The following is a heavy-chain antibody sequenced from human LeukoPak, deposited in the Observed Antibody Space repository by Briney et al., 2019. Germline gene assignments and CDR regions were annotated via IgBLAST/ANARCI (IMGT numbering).Heavy chain of an antibody. V-gene: IGHV3-30-3*01. CDR2: ISYDGSNK. CDR1: GFTFSSYA. Sequence: GGSLRLSCAASGFTFSSYAMHWVRQAPGKGLEWVAVISYDGSNKYYADSVKGRFTISRDNSKNTLYLQMNSLRAEDTAVYYCARGDYYGSGSSNDAFDIWGQGTMVTVSS. D-gene: IGHD3-10*01. CDR3: ARGDYYGSGSSNDAFDI. J-gene: IGHJ3*02.